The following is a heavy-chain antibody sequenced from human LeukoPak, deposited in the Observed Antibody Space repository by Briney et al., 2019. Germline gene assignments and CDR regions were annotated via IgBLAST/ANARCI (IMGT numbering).Heavy chain of an antibody. Sequence: SETLSLTCTVSGGSISSYYWSWIRQPPGKGLEWVGYIYYSGSTNYNPSLKSRVTISVDTSKNQSSLKLISVTAADTAVYYCARHGYIYTSAFDIWGQGTMVTVSS. D-gene: IGHD5-18*01. CDR2: IYYSGST. V-gene: IGHV4-59*01. CDR1: GGSISSYY. CDR3: ARHGYIYTSAFDI. J-gene: IGHJ3*02.